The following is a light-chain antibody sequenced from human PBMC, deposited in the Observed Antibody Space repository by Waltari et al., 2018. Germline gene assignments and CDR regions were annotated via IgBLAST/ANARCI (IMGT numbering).Light chain of an antibody. Sequence: EIVLTQSPATLSLSPGERASLSCRASQSVSSSLAWYQQKPGQAPRLLNYGASNRATGLPDRFSGSGSGTDFTLTISSLEPEDFAVYYCQQYTNWPLTFGGGTKVEIK. J-gene: IGKJ4*01. CDR3: QQYTNWPLT. CDR1: QSVSSS. V-gene: IGKV3-15*01. CDR2: GAS.